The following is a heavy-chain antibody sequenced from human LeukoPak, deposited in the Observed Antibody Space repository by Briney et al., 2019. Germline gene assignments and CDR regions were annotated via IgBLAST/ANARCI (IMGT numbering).Heavy chain of an antibody. Sequence: GGSLRLSCAASGFTFSSYAMHWVRQAPGKGLEWVAVISYDGSNKYYADSVKGRFTISRDNSKNTLYLQMNSLRAEDTAVYYCARDSGSYLMTYYFDYWGQGTLVTVSS. CDR2: ISYDGSNK. J-gene: IGHJ4*02. CDR3: ARDSGSYLMTYYFDY. CDR1: GFTFSSYA. D-gene: IGHD1-26*01. V-gene: IGHV3-30-3*01.